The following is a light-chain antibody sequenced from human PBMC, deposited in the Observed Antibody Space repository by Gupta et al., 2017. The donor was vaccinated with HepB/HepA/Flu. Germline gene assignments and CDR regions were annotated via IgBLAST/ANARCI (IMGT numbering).Light chain of an antibody. J-gene: IGKJ1*01. CDR3: RRHKSYPPRT. Sequence: DIQMTQSPSSLSASVGDRVTITCRARQGIRNDLGWYQQKPGKAPKRLIYAASSLPSGAPSRYRGSGNGTELALTISIRQLEDFASYYSRRHKSYPPRTVGEGTKVEIK. CDR2: AAS. CDR1: QGIRND. V-gene: IGKV1-17*01.